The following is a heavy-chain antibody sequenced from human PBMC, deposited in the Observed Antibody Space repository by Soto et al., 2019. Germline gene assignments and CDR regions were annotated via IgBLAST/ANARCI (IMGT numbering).Heavy chain of an antibody. Sequence: QVQLQESGPGLVKPSETLSLTCSVSGGSISNYYWSWIRQPPGKGLEWIGYIYYSGSTNYNPSLKSRVTISVDTSKNQFALQLSSVTAADTALYYCARGEFRGGEIDHWGQGTLVTVSS. CDR1: GGSISNYY. CDR2: IYYSGST. CDR3: ARGEFRGGEIDH. V-gene: IGHV4-59*01. J-gene: IGHJ4*02. D-gene: IGHD3-10*01.